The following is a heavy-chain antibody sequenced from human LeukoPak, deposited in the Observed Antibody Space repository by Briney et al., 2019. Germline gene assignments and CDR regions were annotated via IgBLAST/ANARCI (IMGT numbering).Heavy chain of an antibody. J-gene: IGHJ6*03. D-gene: IGHD2-2*01. Sequence: SETLSLTCTVSGGSISSYYWSWIRQPPGKGLEWIGYIYYSGSTNYNPSLKSRVTISVDTSKNQFSLKLSSVTAADTAVYYCARDRGCSSTSCYRPRAGWHYYYMDVWGKGTTVTVSS. CDR3: ARDRGCSSTSCYRPRAGWHYYYMDV. CDR1: GGSISSYY. V-gene: IGHV4-59*12. CDR2: IYYSGST.